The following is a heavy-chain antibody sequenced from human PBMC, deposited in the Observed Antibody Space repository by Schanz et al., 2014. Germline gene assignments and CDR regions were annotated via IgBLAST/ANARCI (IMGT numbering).Heavy chain of an antibody. Sequence: QVQLVESGGGVVQPGRSLRLSCAASGFTFSSYAVHWVRQAPDKGLVWVAVTSSDGSLKYYADSVKGRFTISRDNSRDTVYLQMNSLRGEDTAVFYCARGGRGGYPGRVFDIGGKGKMVTASS. CDR1: GFTFSSYA. J-gene: IGHJ3*02. CDR3: ARGGRGGYPGRVFDI. V-gene: IGHV3-30*04. CDR2: TSSDGSLK. D-gene: IGHD5-12*01.